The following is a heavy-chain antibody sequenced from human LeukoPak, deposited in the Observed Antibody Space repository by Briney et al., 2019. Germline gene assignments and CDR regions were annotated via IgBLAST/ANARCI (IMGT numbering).Heavy chain of an antibody. CDR3: ARLGRYDGSPFDY. V-gene: IGHV1-69*05. CDR1: GGTFSSYA. CDR2: IIPIFGTA. J-gene: IGHJ4*02. D-gene: IGHD1-1*01. Sequence: GSSVKVSCKXSGGTFSSYAISWVRQAPGQGLEWMGGIIPIFGTANYAQKFQGRVTITTDESTSTAYMELSSLRSEDTAVYYCARLGRYDGSPFDYWGQGTLVTVSS.